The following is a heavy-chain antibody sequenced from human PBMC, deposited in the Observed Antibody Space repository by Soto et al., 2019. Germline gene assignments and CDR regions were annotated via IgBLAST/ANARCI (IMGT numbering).Heavy chain of an antibody. CDR1: GYTFTAYT. D-gene: IGHD5-12*01. V-gene: IGHV1-3*01. CDR3: ARVSFETSGFADY. Sequence: SVRVSCKSSGYTFTAYTIHWVRQAPGQSLEWMGWINAANGATKYSEKFQGRVTITRDTSARTAYMDLSSLSSKDTAVYFCARVSFETSGFADYWGQGNLVTVCS. J-gene: IGHJ4*02. CDR2: INAANGAT.